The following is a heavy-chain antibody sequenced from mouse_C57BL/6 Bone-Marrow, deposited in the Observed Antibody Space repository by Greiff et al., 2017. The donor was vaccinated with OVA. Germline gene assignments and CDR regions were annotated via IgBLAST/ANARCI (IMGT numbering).Heavy chain of an antibody. CDR2: IYPRSGTT. V-gene: IGHV1-81*01. Sequence: QVQLQQSGAALARPGASVKLSCKASGYTFTSYGISWVQQRTGQGLEWIGGIYPRSGTTYYNEKFKGKATLTADKPSSTAYMELRSLTSEDSAVYFCARTGNPYYAMDYWGQGTSVTVSS. CDR3: ARTGNPYYAMDY. CDR1: GYTFTSYG. J-gene: IGHJ4*01.